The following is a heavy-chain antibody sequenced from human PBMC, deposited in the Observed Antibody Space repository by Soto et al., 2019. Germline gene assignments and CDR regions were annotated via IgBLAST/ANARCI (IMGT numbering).Heavy chain of an antibody. Sequence: SQTLSLTCAISGDSVSSNSAAWNWIRQSPSRGLEWLGRTYYRSKWYNDYAVSVKSRITINPDTSKNQFSLQLNSVTPEDTAVYYCARGIAAAGSVYYYYYGMDVWGQGALVTVSS. V-gene: IGHV6-1*01. D-gene: IGHD6-13*01. CDR3: ARGIAAAGSVYYYYYGMDV. J-gene: IGHJ6*02. CDR2: TYYRSKWYN. CDR1: GDSVSSNSAA.